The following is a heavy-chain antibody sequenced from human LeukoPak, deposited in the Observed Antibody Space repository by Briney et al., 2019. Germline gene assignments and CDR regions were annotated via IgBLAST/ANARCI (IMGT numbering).Heavy chain of an antibody. CDR3: ARDYNFYYDSSGYYGY. CDR2: NNPSSGVT. J-gene: IGHJ4*02. D-gene: IGHD3-22*01. V-gene: IGHV1-2*02. CDR1: GYIFTTHY. Sequence: ASVKVSCKTSGYIFTTHYIHWVRQAPGQGLEWMGWNNPSSGVTNYAQRFQGRVTMTRDTSISTAYMELSRLRSDDTAVYYCARDYNFYYDSSGYYGYWGQGTLVTVSS.